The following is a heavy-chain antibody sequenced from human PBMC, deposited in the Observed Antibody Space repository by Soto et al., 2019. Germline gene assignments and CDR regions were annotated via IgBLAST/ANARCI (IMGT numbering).Heavy chain of an antibody. CDR2: IIPIFGTA. V-gene: IGHV1-69*13. D-gene: IGHD2-21*02. CDR3: ARHPVYCGGDCQYFDY. J-gene: IGHJ4*02. CDR1: GGTFSSYA. Sequence: SVKVSCKASGGTFSSYAISWVRQAPGQGLEWMGGIIPIFGTANYAQKFQGRVTITADESTSTAYMELSSLRSEDTAVYYCARHPVYCGGDCQYFDYWGQGTLVTVSS.